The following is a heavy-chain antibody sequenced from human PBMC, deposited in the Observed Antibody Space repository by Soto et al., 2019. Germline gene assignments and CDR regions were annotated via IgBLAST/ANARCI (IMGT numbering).Heavy chain of an antibody. V-gene: IGHV4-61*01. CDR3: ARDRITIFGVVRNWFDP. D-gene: IGHD3-3*01. CDR1: GGSVSSGSYY. CDR2: IYYSGST. Sequence: SETLSLTCTVSGGSVSSGSYYWSWIRQPPGKGLEWIGYIYYSGSTNYNPSLKSRVTISVDTSKNQFSLKLSSVTAADTAVYYCARDRITIFGVVRNWFDPWGQGTLVTVSS. J-gene: IGHJ5*02.